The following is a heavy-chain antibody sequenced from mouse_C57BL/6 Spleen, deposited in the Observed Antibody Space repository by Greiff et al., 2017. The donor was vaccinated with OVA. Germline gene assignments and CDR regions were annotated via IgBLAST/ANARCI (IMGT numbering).Heavy chain of an antibody. CDR1: GYTFTNYW. CDR2: IYPGGGYT. CDR3: DVYDDYDVAMDD. V-gene: IGHV1-63*01. Sequence: VQLQQSGAELVRPGTSVKLSCKASGYTFTNYWIGWAKQRPGHGLEWIGDIYPGGGYTNYNEKFKGKATLTVDKSSSTAYMQLSSLTSEDSASYDCDVYDDYDVAMDDWGQGTSVTVSS. D-gene: IGHD2-4*01. J-gene: IGHJ4*01.